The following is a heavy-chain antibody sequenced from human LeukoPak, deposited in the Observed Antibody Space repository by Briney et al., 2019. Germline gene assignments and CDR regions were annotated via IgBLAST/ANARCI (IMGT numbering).Heavy chain of an antibody. Sequence: GGSLRLSCAASGFTFSSYSMNWVRQAPGKGLEWVSSISSSSSYIYYADSVKGRFTISRDNAKNSLYLQMNSLRAEDTAVYYCARAGVRFDAFDIWGQGTMVTVSS. CDR2: ISSSSSYI. J-gene: IGHJ3*02. D-gene: IGHD3-10*01. V-gene: IGHV3-21*01. CDR3: ARAGVRFDAFDI. CDR1: GFTFSSYS.